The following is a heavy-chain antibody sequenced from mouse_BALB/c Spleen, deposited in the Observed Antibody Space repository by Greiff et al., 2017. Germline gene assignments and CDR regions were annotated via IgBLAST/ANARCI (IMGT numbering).Heavy chain of an antibody. D-gene: IGHD2-4*01. CDR3: VSYDNDAWFAY. J-gene: IGHJ3*01. CDR2: IRSKSNNYAT. V-gene: IGHV10-1*02. Sequence: EVKLVESGGGLVQPKGSLKLSCAASGFTFNTYAMNWVRQAPGKGLEWVARIRSKSNNYATYYADSVKDRFTISRDDSQSMLYLQMNNLKTEDTAMYYCVSYDNDAWFAYWGQGTLVTVSA. CDR1: GFTFNTYA.